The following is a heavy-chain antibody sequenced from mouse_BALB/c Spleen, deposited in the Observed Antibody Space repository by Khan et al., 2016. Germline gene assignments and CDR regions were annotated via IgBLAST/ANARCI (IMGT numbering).Heavy chain of an antibody. V-gene: IGHV1-7*01. J-gene: IGHJ4*01. CDR1: GYTFTSYW. CDR3: ASYYGSSYYAMDY. D-gene: IGHD1-1*01. CDR2: INPSTGYT. Sequence: LEESGAELAKPGASVKMSCKASGYTFTSYWMHWVKQRPGQGLEWIGYINPSTGYTEYNQKFKDKATLTADKSSSTAYMQLSSLTSEDSAVYYCASYYGSSYYAMDYWGQGTSVTGSS.